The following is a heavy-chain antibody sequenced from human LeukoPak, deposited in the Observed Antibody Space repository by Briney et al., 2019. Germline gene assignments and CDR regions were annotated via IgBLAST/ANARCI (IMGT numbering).Heavy chain of an antibody. Sequence: ASVKVSCKASGYTFTSYYMHWVRQAPGQGLEWMGIINASGGSTSYAQKFQGRVTMTRDTSTSTVYMELSSLRSEDTAVYYCARDSYTYYDILTGYYNDYWGQGTLVTVSS. V-gene: IGHV1-46*01. D-gene: IGHD3-9*01. J-gene: IGHJ4*02. CDR2: INASGGST. CDR3: ARDSYTYYDILTGYYNDY. CDR1: GYTFTSYY.